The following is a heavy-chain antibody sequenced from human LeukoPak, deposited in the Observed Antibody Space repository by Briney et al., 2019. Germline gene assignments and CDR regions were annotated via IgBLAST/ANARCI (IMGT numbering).Heavy chain of an antibody. Sequence: PGRSLRLSCAASGVVFSSYWMHWVRQAPGKGLVWVSLIYTDGSYTNYADSVKGRFTISRDNAKNTLSLHMNSLRAEDMAVYYCARGDDESLDHWGQGTLVTVSS. D-gene: IGHD3-16*01. CDR3: ARGDDESLDH. J-gene: IGHJ4*02. V-gene: IGHV3-74*01. CDR1: GVVFSSYW. CDR2: IYTDGSYT.